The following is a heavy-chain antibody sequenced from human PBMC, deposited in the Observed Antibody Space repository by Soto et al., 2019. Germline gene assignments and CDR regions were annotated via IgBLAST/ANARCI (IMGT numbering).Heavy chain of an antibody. D-gene: IGHD3-3*02. CDR2: ISWNSGSI. J-gene: IGHJ4*02. CDR1: GFTFDDYA. V-gene: IGHV3-9*01. Sequence: GGSLRLSCAASGFTFDDYAMHWVRQAPGKGLEWVSGISWNSGSIGYADSVKGRFTISRDNAKNSLYLQMNSLRAEDTALYYCAKDLTFLEWSWFDYWGQGTLVTVSS. CDR3: AKDLTFLEWSWFDY.